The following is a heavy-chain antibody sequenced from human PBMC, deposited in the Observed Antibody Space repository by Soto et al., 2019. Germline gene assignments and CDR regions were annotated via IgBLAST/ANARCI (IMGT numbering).Heavy chain of an antibody. J-gene: IGHJ4*02. D-gene: IGHD3-16*01. CDR3: AKDRRAGGNSAFYIDF. CDR1: GGRRSNYT. CDR2: IGATGGGT. V-gene: IGHV3-23*01. Sequence: EGSLRRPCAASGGRRSNYTMSCVRQAPGKGLGWVSLIGATGGGTYYADSVKGRFTISRDNSHNTLYLQVHSLTAEDTAVYYCAKDRRAGGNSAFYIDFWGQGAQVPVNS.